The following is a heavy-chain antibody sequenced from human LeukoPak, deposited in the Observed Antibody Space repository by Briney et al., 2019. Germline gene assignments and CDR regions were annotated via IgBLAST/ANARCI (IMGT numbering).Heavy chain of an antibody. CDR3: ARDGVFHDSDGYSFDY. CDR1: NYSITSCYF. J-gene: IGHJ4*02. V-gene: IGHV4-38-2*02. CDR2: LYHSGTT. D-gene: IGHD2-21*01. Sequence: SETLSLTCAVSNYSITSCYFWGWIRQPPGKGPELIASLYHSGTTYYNPSLRNRVTLFVDTSKNQFSLKLTSLTAADTAVYYCARDGVFHDSDGYSFDYWGQGTLVTVSS.